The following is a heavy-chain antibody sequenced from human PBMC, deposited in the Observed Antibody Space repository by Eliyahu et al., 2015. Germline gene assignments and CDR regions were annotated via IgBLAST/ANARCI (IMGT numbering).Heavy chain of an antibody. CDR2: XNIDNGNT. CDR3: TRGTVRTVTWDYFDH. J-gene: IGHJ4*02. V-gene: IGHV1-3*04. Sequence: QVQLVQSGAEVKKPGASVKVSCKASGYSXDTHXVHWVRQASRQGLXWMGWXNIDNGNTKXSQKFQGRLTITRDTSASTVYMDLSGLTSQDTAVYYCTRGTVRTVTWDYFDHWGQGTLVTVSS. CDR1: GYSXDTHX. D-gene: IGHD4-17*01.